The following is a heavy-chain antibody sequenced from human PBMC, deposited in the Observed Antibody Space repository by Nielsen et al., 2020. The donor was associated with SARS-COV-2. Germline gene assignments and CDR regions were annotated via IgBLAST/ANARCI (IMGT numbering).Heavy chain of an antibody. Sequence: GESLKISCAASGFTFSSYEMNWVRQAPGKGLEWVSYISSSGSTIYYADSVKGRFTISRDNAKNSLYLQMNSLRAEDTAVYYCARVHDYDFWSIYYYGMDVWGQGTTVTVSS. CDR1: GFTFSSYE. V-gene: IGHV3-48*03. CDR2: ISSSGSTI. CDR3: ARVHDYDFWSIYYYGMDV. D-gene: IGHD3-3*01. J-gene: IGHJ6*02.